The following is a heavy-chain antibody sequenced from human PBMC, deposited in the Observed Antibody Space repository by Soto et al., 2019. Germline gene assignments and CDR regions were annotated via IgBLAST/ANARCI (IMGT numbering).Heavy chain of an antibody. V-gene: IGHV4-4*02. D-gene: IGHD2-15*01. CDR3: ARLRVGYYYGMDV. CDR1: GGSISSSNW. Sequence: QVQLQESGPGLVKPSGTLSLTCAVSGGSISSSNWWSWVRQPPGKGLEWIGEIYHSGSTNYNPSLKSRVTXSXDXXKNQFSLKLSSVPAADTAVYYCARLRVGYYYGMDVWGQGTTVTVSS. J-gene: IGHJ6*02. CDR2: IYHSGST.